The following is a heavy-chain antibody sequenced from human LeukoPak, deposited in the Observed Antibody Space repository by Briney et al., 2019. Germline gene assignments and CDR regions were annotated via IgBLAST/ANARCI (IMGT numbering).Heavy chain of an antibody. CDR1: GFTFSSYS. CDR2: ISSSSSYI. V-gene: IGHV3-21*01. CDR3: ARDRNFQYYFDY. D-gene: IGHD1-14*01. Sequence: KTGGSLRLSCAASGFTFSSYSMNWVRQAPGKGLEWVLSISSSSSYIYYADSVKGRFTISRDNAKNSLYLQMNSLRAEDTAVYYCARDRNFQYYFDYWGQGTLVTVSS. J-gene: IGHJ4*02.